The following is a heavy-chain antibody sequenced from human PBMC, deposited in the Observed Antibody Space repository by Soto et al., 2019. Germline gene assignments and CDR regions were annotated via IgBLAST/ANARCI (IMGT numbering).Heavy chain of an antibody. J-gene: IGHJ3*02. CDR2: ISSSSSYI. CDR1: GFTFSSYS. CDR3: ARLSLSSGYYHHDAFDI. V-gene: IGHV3-21*01. D-gene: IGHD3-22*01. Sequence: GSLRLSCAASGFTFSSYSMNWVRQAPGKGLEWVSSISSSSSYIYYADSVKGRFTISRDNAKNSLYLQMNSLRAEDTAVYYCARLSLSSGYYHHDAFDIWGQGTMVTVSS.